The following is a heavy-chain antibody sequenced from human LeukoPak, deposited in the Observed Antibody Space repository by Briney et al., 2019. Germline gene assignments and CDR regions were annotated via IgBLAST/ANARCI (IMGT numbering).Heavy chain of an antibody. J-gene: IGHJ4*02. V-gene: IGHV1-8*01. CDR3: ARNLYGSGSYYSFDY. D-gene: IGHD3-10*01. CDR1: GYTFTSHD. Sequence: ASVKVSCKASGYTFTSHDFNWVRQATGQGLEWMGWMNPNSGHTGYAQKFQGRVTMTRNTSISTAYMELSSLRSEDTAVYYCARNLYGSGSYYSFDYWGQGTLVTVSS. CDR2: MNPNSGHT.